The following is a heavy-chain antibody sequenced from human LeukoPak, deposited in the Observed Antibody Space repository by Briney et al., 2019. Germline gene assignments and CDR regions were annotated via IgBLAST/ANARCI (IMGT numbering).Heavy chain of an antibody. V-gene: IGHV3-30*02. CDR1: GFTFSSYG. Sequence: GSLRLSCAASGFTFSSYGMHWVRQAPGKWLEWVAFIRYDGSNKYYADSVKGRFTISRDNSKNTLYLQMNSMRAEDTAVYYCAKDPRQSSGWPLFDYWGQGTLVTVSS. J-gene: IGHJ4*02. D-gene: IGHD6-19*01. CDR3: AKDPRQSSGWPLFDY. CDR2: IRYDGSNK.